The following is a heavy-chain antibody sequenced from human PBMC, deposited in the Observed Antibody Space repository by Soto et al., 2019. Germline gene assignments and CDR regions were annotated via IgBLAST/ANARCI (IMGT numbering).Heavy chain of an antibody. Sequence: QVQLQESGPGLVKPSETLSLTCTVSGGSISSYYWSWIRQPPGQGLEWIGYIYYSGSTNYNPSLKSRVNISVDTSKNQFSLKLSSVTAADTAVYYCARAGRLATVTTDDPFDYWGQGTLVTVSS. CDR2: IYYSGST. D-gene: IGHD4-17*01. J-gene: IGHJ4*02. V-gene: IGHV4-59*01. CDR1: GGSISSYY. CDR3: ARAGRLATVTTDDPFDY.